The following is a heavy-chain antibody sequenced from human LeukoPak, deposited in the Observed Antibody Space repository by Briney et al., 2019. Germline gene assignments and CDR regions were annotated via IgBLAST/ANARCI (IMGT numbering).Heavy chain of an antibody. CDR3: ATGGHYSSD. J-gene: IGHJ4*02. CDR1: GITLTDAW. D-gene: IGHD1-26*01. Sequence: PGGSLRLSCTPSGITLTDAWMSWVRQAPGKGLEWVGRVRSETDGGAIGYATPVKGRFTISRDDSKNTLYLQMNSLQTEDTAVYYCATGGHYSSDWGQGALVTVSS. V-gene: IGHV3-15*01. CDR2: VRSETDGGAI.